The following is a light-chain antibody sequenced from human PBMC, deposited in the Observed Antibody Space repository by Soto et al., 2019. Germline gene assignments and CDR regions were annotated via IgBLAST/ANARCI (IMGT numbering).Light chain of an antibody. CDR3: QQYQSSWT. CDR2: DAS. J-gene: IGKJ1*01. CDR1: QSISNW. Sequence: DIQMTQSPSTLSASVGDRVIITCRASQSISNWLAWYQQKPGKVPNLLIYDASNLESGVPSRFSGSGSGTEFTLTISSLQPDDFATYYCQQYQSSWTFGQGTKVDI. V-gene: IGKV1-5*01.